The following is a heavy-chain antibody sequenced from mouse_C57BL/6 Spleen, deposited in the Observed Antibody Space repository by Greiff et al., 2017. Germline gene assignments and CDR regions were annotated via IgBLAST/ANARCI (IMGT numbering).Heavy chain of an antibody. J-gene: IGHJ2*01. V-gene: IGHV1-81*01. D-gene: IGHD1-1*01. CDR3: ARRDYGSSYGDY. Sequence: VKLQQSGAELARPGASVKLSCKASGYTFTSYGISWVQQRTGQGLEWIGEIYPRSGTTDDNETFKGKATLTADKSSSTAYMELRSLTSEDSAVYFCARRDYGSSYGDYWGQGTTRTVSS. CDR1: GYTFTSYG. CDR2: IYPRSGTT.